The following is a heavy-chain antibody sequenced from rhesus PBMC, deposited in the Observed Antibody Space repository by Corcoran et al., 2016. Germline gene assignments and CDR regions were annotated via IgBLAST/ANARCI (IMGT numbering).Heavy chain of an antibody. D-gene: IGHD3-22*01. J-gene: IGHJ4*01. CDR2: ISGSSGST. CDR3: TRGRYDYGY. V-gene: IGHV4-165*01. CDR1: GGSFSGYY. Sequence: QVQLQESGPGVVKPSETLSLTCAVSGGSFSGYYWGWIRQPPGKGLEWMGHISGSSGSTDYNPSLKSRVSISTDTSKNQLMLKLKSVTAADRAVYYCTRGRYDYGYWGQGVLVTVSS.